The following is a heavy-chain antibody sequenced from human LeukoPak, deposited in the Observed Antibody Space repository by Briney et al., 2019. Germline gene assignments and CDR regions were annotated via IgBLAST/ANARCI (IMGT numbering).Heavy chain of an antibody. D-gene: IGHD1-26*01. CDR2: IIPIFGTA. V-gene: IGHV1-69*05. CDR3: ARSGSYASDGFDY. J-gene: IGHJ4*02. CDR1: GGTFSSYA. Sequence: ASVKVSCKASGGTFSSYAISWVRQAPGQGLEWMGGIIPIFGTANYAQKFQGRVTFTRDTSATTAYMELSSLRSEDTAVYYCARSGSYASDGFDYWGQGTLVTVSS.